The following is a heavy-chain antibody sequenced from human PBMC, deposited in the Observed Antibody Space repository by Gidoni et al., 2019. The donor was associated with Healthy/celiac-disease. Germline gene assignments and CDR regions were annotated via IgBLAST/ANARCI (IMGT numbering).Heavy chain of an antibody. CDR3: ARDAGPEAIYYYYGMDV. J-gene: IGHJ6*02. V-gene: IGHV3-33*01. Sequence: QVQLVESGGGVVQPGRSLRLSCPASGVIFSSYGMHGVRQAPGKGLGWVAVIWYDGSKKYYADSVKGRFTISRDNSKNTLYLQMNSLRAEDTAVYYCARDAGPEAIYYYYGMDVWGQGTTVTVSS. CDR2: IWYDGSKK. D-gene: IGHD3-10*01. CDR1: GVIFSSYG.